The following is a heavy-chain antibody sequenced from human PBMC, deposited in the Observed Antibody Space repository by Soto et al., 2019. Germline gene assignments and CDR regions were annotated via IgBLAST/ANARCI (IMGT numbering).Heavy chain of an antibody. D-gene: IGHD3-22*01. CDR2: ISSSSSYI. CDR3: ARALDYYDSSGYTYYFDY. J-gene: IGHJ4*02. V-gene: IGHV3-21*01. CDR1: GFTFSSYS. Sequence: GGSLRLSCAASGFTFSSYSMNWVRQAPGKGLEWVSSISSSSSYIYYADSVKGRFTISRDNAKNSLYLQMNSLRAEDTAVYYCARALDYYDSSGYTYYFDYWGQGTLVTVSS.